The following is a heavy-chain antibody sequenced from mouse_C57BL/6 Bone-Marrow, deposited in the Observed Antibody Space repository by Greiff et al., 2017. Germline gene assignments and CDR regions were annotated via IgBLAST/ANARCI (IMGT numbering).Heavy chain of an antibody. D-gene: IGHD2-13*01. V-gene: IGHV5-6*01. Sequence: EVQRVESGGDLVKPGGSLKLSCAASGFTFSSYGMSWVRQAPDKRLEWVATISSGGSYTYYPDSVKGRFTISRDNAKNTLYLQMSSLKSEDTAVYYGARRVIYWYCDVWGTGTTVTVSA. CDR2: ISSGGSYT. J-gene: IGHJ1*03. CDR3: ARRVIYWYCDV. CDR1: GFTFSSYG.